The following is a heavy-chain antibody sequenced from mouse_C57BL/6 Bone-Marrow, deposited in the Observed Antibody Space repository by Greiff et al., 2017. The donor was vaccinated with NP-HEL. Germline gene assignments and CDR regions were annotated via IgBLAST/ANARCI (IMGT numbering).Heavy chain of an antibody. Sequence: EVQVVESGGGLVKPGGSLKLSCAASGFTFSSYTMSWVRQTPEKRLEWVATISGGGGNTYYPDSVKGRFTISTDNATSALYLQMSSLRSEDTALYYCARQPCTTVIETGFAYWGQGTLVTVAA. CDR1: GFTFSSYT. D-gene: IGHD1-1*01. CDR2: ISGGGGNT. V-gene: IGHV5-9*01. CDR3: ARQPCTTVIETGFAY. J-gene: IGHJ3*01.